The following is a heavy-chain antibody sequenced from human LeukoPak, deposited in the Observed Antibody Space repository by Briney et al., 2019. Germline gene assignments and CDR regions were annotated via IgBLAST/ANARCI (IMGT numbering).Heavy chain of an antibody. CDR2: IYHSGST. CDR3: ARVDRVRYSYGYSSAFDI. D-gene: IGHD5-18*01. V-gene: IGHV4-30-2*01. CDR1: GGSISSGGYY. J-gene: IGHJ3*02. Sequence: PSETLSLTCTVSGGSISSGGYYWSWIRQPPGKGLEWIGYIYHSGSTYYNPSLKSRVTISVDRSKNQFSLKLSSVTAADTAVYYCARVDRVRYSYGYSSAFDIWGQGTMVTVSS.